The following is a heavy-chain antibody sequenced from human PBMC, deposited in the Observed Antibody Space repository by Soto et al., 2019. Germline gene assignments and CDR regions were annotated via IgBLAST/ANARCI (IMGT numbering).Heavy chain of an antibody. D-gene: IGHD6-13*01. CDR3: ARDGKQQLGSYGMDV. J-gene: IGHJ6*02. CDR1: GFTFSSYA. Sequence: GGSLRLSCAASGFTFSSYAMSWVRQAPGKGLEWVSAISGSGGSTYYADSVKGRFTISRDNSKNTLYLQMNSLRAEDTAVYYCARDGKQQLGSYGMDVWGQGTTVTVSS. V-gene: IGHV3-23*01. CDR2: ISGSGGST.